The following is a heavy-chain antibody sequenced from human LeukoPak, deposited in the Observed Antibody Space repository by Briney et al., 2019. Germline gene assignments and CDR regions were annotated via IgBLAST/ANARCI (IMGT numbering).Heavy chain of an antibody. D-gene: IGHD6-13*01. V-gene: IGHV4-31*03. Sequence: SETLSLTCTVSGGSISSGGYYWSWIRQHPGKGLEWIGYIYYSGSTYYNPSLKSRVTISVDTSKNQSSLKLSSVTAADTAVYYCARFPGYSSSWVDYWGQGTLVTVSS. CDR3: ARFPGYSSSWVDY. CDR1: GGSISSGGYY. CDR2: IYYSGST. J-gene: IGHJ4*02.